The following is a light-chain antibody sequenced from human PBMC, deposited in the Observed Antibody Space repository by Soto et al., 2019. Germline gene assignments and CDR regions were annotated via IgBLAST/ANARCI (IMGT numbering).Light chain of an antibody. V-gene: IGLV1-51*01. Sequence: QSVLTQPPSVSAAPGQKVTISCSGSSSNIGNNYISWYQQLPGTAPKLLMYDINDRPSGIPDRFSGSKSGTSATLAITGLQTGDEADYYCATWDSSLSAVVFGGGTKLTVL. CDR1: SSNIGNNY. J-gene: IGLJ2*01. CDR3: ATWDSSLSAVV. CDR2: DIN.